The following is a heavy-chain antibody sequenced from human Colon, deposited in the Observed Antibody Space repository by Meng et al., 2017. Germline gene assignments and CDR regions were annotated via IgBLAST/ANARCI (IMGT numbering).Heavy chain of an antibody. Sequence: GEFLKTSWAAAGSILRDYWLHWVRQAPGKGLVWVSRINADGTLTAYADSVKGRLTISRDNTKNTLYLQMNSLRAEDTAVYYCARDLARFYYDSRGDSDAFDIWGQGTMVTVSS. CDR3: ARDLARFYYDSRGDSDAFDI. CDR1: GSILRDYW. D-gene: IGHD3-22*01. CDR2: INADGTLT. J-gene: IGHJ3*02. V-gene: IGHV3-74*01.